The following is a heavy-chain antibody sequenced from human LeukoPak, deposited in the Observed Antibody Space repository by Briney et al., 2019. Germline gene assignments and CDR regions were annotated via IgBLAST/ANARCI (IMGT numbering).Heavy chain of an antibody. V-gene: IGHV3-23*01. CDR2: ISGSGDNT. J-gene: IGHJ4*02. D-gene: IGHD2-2*03. CDR3: AKDGGLWISAHWGDS. Sequence: GGSLRLSCAASGFTFSSYAMSWVRQVPGKGLEWVSVISGSGDNTYYADSVKGRFTVSRDNSKNTLFLQMNSLRAEDTAVYYCAKDGGLWISAHWGDSWGRGTLVTVSS. CDR1: GFTFSSYA.